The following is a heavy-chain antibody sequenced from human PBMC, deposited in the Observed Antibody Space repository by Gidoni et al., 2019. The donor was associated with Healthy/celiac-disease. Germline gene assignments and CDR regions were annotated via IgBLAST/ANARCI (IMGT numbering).Heavy chain of an antibody. V-gene: IGHV4-61*02. CDR3: ARVGAWRDDYGMDV. D-gene: IGHD1-26*01. CDR1: GVSISRGGYS. Sequence: QLQLQQPRPGPVKPSQTLSLTCTASGVSISRGGYSWRGLRQPAGKGLEWIGRIYTRGRTNYNPSLKRRGTISVETSKNQFSLKLGSVTAADTAVYYCARVGAWRDDYGMDVWGQGTTVTVSS. CDR2: IYTRGRT. J-gene: IGHJ6*02.